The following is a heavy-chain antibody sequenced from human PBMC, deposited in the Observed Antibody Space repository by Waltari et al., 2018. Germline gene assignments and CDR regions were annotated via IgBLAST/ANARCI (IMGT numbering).Heavy chain of an antibody. V-gene: IGHV1-2*02. CDR3: ARGLMDTAMVDAFDI. CDR2: INPNSGGT. CDR1: GYTFTGYY. J-gene: IGHJ3*02. D-gene: IGHD5-18*01. Sequence: QVQLVQSGAEVKKPGASVKVSCKASGYTFTGYYMHWVRQAPGQGLEGMGWINPNSGGTNYAQKFQGRVTMTRDTSISTAYMELSRLRSDDTAVDYCARGLMDTAMVDAFDIWGQGTMVTVSS.